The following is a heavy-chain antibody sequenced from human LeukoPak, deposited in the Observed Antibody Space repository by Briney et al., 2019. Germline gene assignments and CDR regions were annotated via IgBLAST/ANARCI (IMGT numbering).Heavy chain of an antibody. CDR3: ARGDGDYYKRYYYYMDV. D-gene: IGHD4-17*01. CDR2: IYYSGST. V-gene: IGHV4-59*01. Sequence: SETLSLTCTVSGGSISSYYWSWIRQPPGKGLEWIGYIYYSGSTNYNPSLKSRVTISVDTSKNQFSLKLSSVTAADTAVYYCARGDGDYYKRYYYYMDVWGKGTTVTISS. J-gene: IGHJ6*03. CDR1: GGSISSYY.